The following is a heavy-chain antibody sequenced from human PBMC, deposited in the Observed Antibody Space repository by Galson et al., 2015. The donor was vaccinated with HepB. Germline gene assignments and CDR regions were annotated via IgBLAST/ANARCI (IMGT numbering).Heavy chain of an antibody. Sequence: SLRLSCAASGFTFSSYAMHWVRQAPGKGLEWLAVISSDGSTIFYADSVRGRFTISRGTSKNTVYLHMDSLGTDDTAVYYCARRVFPGSGAWYGLGYWGQGTLVTVSS. D-gene: IGHD6-19*01. CDR2: ISSDGSTI. V-gene: IGHV3-30*04. CDR3: ARRVFPGSGAWYGLGY. CDR1: GFTFSSYA. J-gene: IGHJ4*02.